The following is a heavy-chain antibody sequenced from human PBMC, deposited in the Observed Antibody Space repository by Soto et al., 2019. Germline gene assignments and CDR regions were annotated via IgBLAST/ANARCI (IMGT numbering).Heavy chain of an antibody. D-gene: IGHD3-22*01. Sequence: SETLSLTCSVSGGSINSYWWSWIRQPAGKGLEWIGRVYSSGTTDYNPSLNSRATLSVETSKNQFSLKLSSVTAADTAVYYCARGIGSYAYGEGYWGQGIQVTVSS. J-gene: IGHJ4*02. CDR3: ARGIGSYAYGEGY. CDR2: VYSSGTT. V-gene: IGHV4-4*07. CDR1: GGSINSYW.